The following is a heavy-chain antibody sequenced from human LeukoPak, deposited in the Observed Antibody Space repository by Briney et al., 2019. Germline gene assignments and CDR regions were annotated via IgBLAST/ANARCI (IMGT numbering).Heavy chain of an antibody. J-gene: IGHJ4*02. CDR1: GFTFSRYW. V-gene: IGHV3-74*01. Sequence: QPGGSLRLSCAASGFTFSRYWMHWVRQVPGKGLVWVSRIIIDGSDTTYADSVKGRFTISGDNAKNTMYLQMNSLRADDTAVYYCAKQLTVAATASYYWGEGTLVTVSS. CDR3: AKQLTVAATASYY. CDR2: IIIDGSDT. D-gene: IGHD6-19*01.